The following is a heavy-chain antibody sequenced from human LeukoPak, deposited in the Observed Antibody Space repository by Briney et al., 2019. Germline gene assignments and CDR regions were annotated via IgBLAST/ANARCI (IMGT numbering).Heavy chain of an antibody. Sequence: SGGSLRLSCAASGFTFGSYTMNWVRQAPGKGLEWVSYISTSSRTIYYADSVKGRFIISRDNARNSLYLQMNSLRDEDTAVYYCARDNSGGNSGMDYWGQGTLVAVSS. D-gene: IGHD4-23*01. J-gene: IGHJ4*02. CDR3: ARDNSGGNSGMDY. V-gene: IGHV3-48*02. CDR2: ISTSSRTI. CDR1: GFTFGSYT.